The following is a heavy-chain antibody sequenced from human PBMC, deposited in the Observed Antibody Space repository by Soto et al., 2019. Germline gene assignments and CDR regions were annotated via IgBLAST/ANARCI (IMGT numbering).Heavy chain of an antibody. CDR1: GFTFSSYS. CDR3: ARDLTRGDIVVVPAAIYYGMDV. CDR2: ISSSSSYI. D-gene: IGHD2-2*02. J-gene: IGHJ6*02. Sequence: EVQLVESGGGLVKPGGSLRLSCAASGFTFSSYSMNWVRQAPGKGLEWVSSISSSSSYIYYADSVKGRFTISRDNAKNSRYLQMNSLRAEDTAVYYCARDLTRGDIVVVPAAIYYGMDVWGQGTTVTVSS. V-gene: IGHV3-21*01.